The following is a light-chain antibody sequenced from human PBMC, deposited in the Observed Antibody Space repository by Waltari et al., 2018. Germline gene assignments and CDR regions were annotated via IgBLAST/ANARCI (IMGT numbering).Light chain of an antibody. CDR3: SSYSTSSTLVV. Sequence: QSALTQPASVSGSPGPSITISCTGTSAAIGGSNYFSWYQHPPGKLPKLIIFEVSDRPSGVSNRFSGSKSGNTASLTISGLQAEDEADYYCSSYSTSSTLVVFGGGTKLTVL. CDR1: SAAIGGSNY. J-gene: IGLJ2*01. CDR2: EVS. V-gene: IGLV2-14*01.